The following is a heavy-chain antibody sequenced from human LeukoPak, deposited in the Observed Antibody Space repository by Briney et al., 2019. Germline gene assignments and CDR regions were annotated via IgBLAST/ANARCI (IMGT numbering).Heavy chain of an antibody. CDR3: AGVDGTFSHNFYMDV. V-gene: IGHV3-48*04. CDR2: ISSGGSTI. J-gene: IGHJ6*03. CDR1: GMTFSDYS. D-gene: IGHD5-24*01. Sequence: GGSLRLSCEGFGMTFSDYSMNWVRQAPGKGLEWISFISSGGSTIYYAGSVKGRFTISRDNARNTLSLEMNSLRGDDTALYYCAGVDGTFSHNFYMDVWGKGSTVTVSS.